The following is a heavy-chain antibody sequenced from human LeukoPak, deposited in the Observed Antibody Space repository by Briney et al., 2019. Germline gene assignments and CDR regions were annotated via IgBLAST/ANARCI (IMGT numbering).Heavy chain of an antibody. D-gene: IGHD1-26*01. J-gene: IGHJ4*02. CDR1: GYTFTSYG. CDR2: INPNSGGT. Sequence: ASVKVSCKASGYTFTSYGISWVRQAPGQGLEWMGWINPNSGGTNYAQKFQGRVTMTRDTSISTAYMELSRLRFDDTAVYYCARERYYVSWRGANDYWGQGTLVTVSS. CDR3: ARERYYVSWRGANDY. V-gene: IGHV1-2*02.